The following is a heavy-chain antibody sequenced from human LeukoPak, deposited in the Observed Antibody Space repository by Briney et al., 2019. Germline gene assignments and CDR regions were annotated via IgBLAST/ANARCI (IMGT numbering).Heavy chain of an antibody. J-gene: IGHJ6*03. D-gene: IGHD1-26*01. V-gene: IGHV3-48*03. CDR1: GFTFSSYE. CDR2: ISSSGSTI. CDR3: ARGQRAHVEWYYCMDV. Sequence: GGSLRLSCAASGFTFSSYEMNWVRQAPGKGLEWVSYISSSGSTIYYADSVKGRFTISRDNSKNTLYLQMNSLRADDTAVYYCARGQRAHVEWYYCMDVWGKGTTVTVSS.